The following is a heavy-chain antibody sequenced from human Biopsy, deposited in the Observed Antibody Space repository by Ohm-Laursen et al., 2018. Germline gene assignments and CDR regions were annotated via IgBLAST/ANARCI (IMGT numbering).Heavy chain of an antibody. CDR3: ARTPGKAVAGRFLDL. D-gene: IGHD6-19*01. Sequence: TLSLTCTVSGGSISSNYYYWGWIRQPPGKGLEWIGSIYSSGGSSYNPSLKSRISMSMDTSNNQFSLTLTSVTAADTAVYYCARTPGKAVAGRFLDLWGRGTLVTVSS. V-gene: IGHV4-39*07. CDR2: IYSSGGS. CDR1: GGSISSNYYY. J-gene: IGHJ2*01.